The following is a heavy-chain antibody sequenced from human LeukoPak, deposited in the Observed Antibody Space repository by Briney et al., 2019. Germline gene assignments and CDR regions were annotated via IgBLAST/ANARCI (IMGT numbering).Heavy chain of an antibody. CDR2: IIPILCIA. D-gene: IGHD5-18*01. J-gene: IGHJ3*02. Sequence: ASVQVSCKASRGTLSSYAISWVRQAPGQELDWMGRIIPILCIANYAQKFQGRVTITADKSTSTAYMELSSLRSEDTAVYYCARPDTAMVMDAFDIWGQGTMVTVSS. V-gene: IGHV1-69*04. CDR3: ARPDTAMVMDAFDI. CDR1: RGTLSSYA.